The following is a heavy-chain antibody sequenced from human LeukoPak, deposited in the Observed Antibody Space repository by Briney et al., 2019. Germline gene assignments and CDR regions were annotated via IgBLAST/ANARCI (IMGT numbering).Heavy chain of an antibody. CDR3: ARDTHFYHSNDYHY. J-gene: IGHJ4*02. D-gene: IGHD3-22*01. Sequence: PSETLSLTCTVSGGSISSGDYYWSWIRQPPGKGLEWIGYIYYSGSTYYNPSLQSRVTMSVDTSKNQFSLKLSSVTAADTAVYYCARDTHFYHSNDYHYWGQGTLVTVSS. CDR1: GGSISSGDYY. CDR2: IYYSGST. V-gene: IGHV4-30-4*08.